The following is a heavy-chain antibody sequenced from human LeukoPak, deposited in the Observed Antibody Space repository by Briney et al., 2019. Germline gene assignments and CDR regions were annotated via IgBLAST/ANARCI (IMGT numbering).Heavy chain of an antibody. D-gene: IGHD2-15*01. Sequence: ASVKVSCKASGYTFTSYGISWVRQAPGQGLEWMGWISAYNGNTNYAQKLQGRVTMTTDTSTSTVYMELSSLRSEDTAVYYCARDLVVAATVGNWFDPWGQGTLVTVSS. J-gene: IGHJ5*02. CDR1: GYTFTSYG. CDR2: ISAYNGNT. V-gene: IGHV1-18*01. CDR3: ARDLVVAATVGNWFDP.